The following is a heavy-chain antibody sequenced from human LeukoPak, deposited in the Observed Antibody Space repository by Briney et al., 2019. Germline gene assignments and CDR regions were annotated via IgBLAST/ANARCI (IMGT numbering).Heavy chain of an antibody. D-gene: IGHD3-9*01. CDR2: IWYDGSNK. V-gene: IGHV3-33*01. CDR3: ARHPHLRYFDYYVDY. Sequence: PGRSLRLSCAASGFTFSSYGMHWVRQAPGKGLEWVAVIWYDGSNKYYADSVKGRFTISRDNSKHTLYLQMNSLRAEDTAVYYCARHPHLRYFDYYVDYWGQRTLVTVSS. J-gene: IGHJ4*02. CDR1: GFTFSSYG.